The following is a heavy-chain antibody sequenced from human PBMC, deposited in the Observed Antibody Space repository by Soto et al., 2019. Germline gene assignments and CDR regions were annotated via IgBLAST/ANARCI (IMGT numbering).Heavy chain of an antibody. D-gene: IGHD3-10*01. V-gene: IGHV1-3*01. CDR2: INAGNGNT. Sequence: QVQLVQSGAEVKKPGASVKVSCKASGYTFTSYAMHWVRQAPGQRLEWMGWINAGNGNTKYSQKCQGRVTITRDTSASTAYMELSSLRSEDTAVYYCAILGRGDYWGQGTLVTVSS. CDR1: GYTFTSYA. J-gene: IGHJ4*02. CDR3: AILGRGDY.